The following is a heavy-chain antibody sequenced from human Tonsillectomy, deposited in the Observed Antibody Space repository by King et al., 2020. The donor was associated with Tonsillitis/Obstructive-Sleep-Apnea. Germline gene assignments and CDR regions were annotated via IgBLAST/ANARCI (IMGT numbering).Heavy chain of an antibody. CDR2: ISSSSSYI. V-gene: IGHV3-21*01. CDR1: GFTFSTYG. D-gene: IGHD3-3*01. J-gene: IGHJ4*02. Sequence: VQLVESGGGLVKPGGSLRLSCAASGFTFSTYGINWVRQAPVKGLEWVSSISSSSSYIYYADSVKCPFTISRDNAKNSLYLQMNSLIAEDTAVYYCAGVRYYDFWSGLEALEYWGQGTLVTVSS. CDR3: AGVRYYDFWSGLEALEY.